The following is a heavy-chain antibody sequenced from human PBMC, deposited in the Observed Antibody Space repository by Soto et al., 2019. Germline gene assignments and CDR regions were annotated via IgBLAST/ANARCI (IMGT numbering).Heavy chain of an antibody. D-gene: IGHD1-26*01. CDR3: ARALPQWELLFDS. CDR2: ISYDGSNK. CDR1: GFTFSSYA. J-gene: IGHJ4*02. Sequence: QVQLVESGGGVVQPGRSLRLSCAASGFTFSSYAMHWVRQAPGKGLEWVAVISYDGSNKYYADSVKGRFTISRDNSKNTLYLQMTSLRAEDTAVYYCARALPQWELLFDSWGQGTLVTVSS. V-gene: IGHV3-30-3*01.